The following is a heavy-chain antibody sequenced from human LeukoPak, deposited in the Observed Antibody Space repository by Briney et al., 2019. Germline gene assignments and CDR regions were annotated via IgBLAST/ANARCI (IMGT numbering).Heavy chain of an antibody. CDR3: ARDGSYGGLLDY. V-gene: IGHV3-21*01. J-gene: IGHJ4*02. CDR2: ISSSSSYI. CDR1: RFTFSSYS. D-gene: IGHD3-16*01. Sequence: PGGSLRLSCAASRFTFSSYSMNWVRQAPGKGLEWVSSISSSSSYIYYADSVKGRFTISRDNAKNSLYLQMNSLRAEDTAVYYCARDGSYGGLLDYRGQGTLVTVSS.